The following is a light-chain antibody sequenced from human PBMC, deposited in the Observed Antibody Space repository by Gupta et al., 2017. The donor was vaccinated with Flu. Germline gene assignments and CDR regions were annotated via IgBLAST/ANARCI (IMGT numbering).Light chain of an antibody. V-gene: IGLV1-47*01. CDR3: AAWDDSLSGPV. CDR2: RNN. Sequence: PPSASGTPGQRATISCSGSSSNIGSNYVYWYQQLPGTAPKLLIYRNNQRPSGVPDRFSGSKSGTSASLAISGLRSEDEADYYCAAWDDSLSGPVFGGGTKLTVL. CDR1: SSNIGSNY. J-gene: IGLJ2*01.